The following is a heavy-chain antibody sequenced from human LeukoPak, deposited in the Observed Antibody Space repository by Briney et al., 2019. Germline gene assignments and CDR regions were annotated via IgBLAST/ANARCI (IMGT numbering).Heavy chain of an antibody. CDR3: AKDQLYYYDSSGYT. D-gene: IGHD3-22*01. Sequence: GGSLRLSCAASGFTFDDYAMHWVRQAPGKGLEWVSGISWNSGSIGYADSVKGRFTISRDNAKNSLYLQMNSLRAEDTAVYYCAKDQLYYYDSSGYTWGQGTMVTVSS. V-gene: IGHV3-9*01. CDR1: GFTFDDYA. J-gene: IGHJ3*01. CDR2: ISWNSGSI.